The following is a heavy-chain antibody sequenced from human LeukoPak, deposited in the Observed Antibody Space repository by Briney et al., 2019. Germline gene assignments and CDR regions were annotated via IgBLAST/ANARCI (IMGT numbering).Heavy chain of an antibody. CDR3: ARGSSGWYVGD. Sequence: SETLSLTCTVSGGSISSYYWSWIRQPPGKGREWIGYIYYSRSNNYNPCLKSRGTISVDQSKNQFSLKLSSVTAADTAVYYCARGSSGWYVGDWGQGTLVTVSS. CDR2: IYYSRSN. D-gene: IGHD6-19*01. J-gene: IGHJ4*02. CDR1: GGSISSYY. V-gene: IGHV4-59*01.